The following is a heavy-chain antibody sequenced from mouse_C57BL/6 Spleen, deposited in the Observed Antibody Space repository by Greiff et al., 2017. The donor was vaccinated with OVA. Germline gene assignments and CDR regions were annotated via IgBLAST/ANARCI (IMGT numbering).Heavy chain of an antibody. Sequence: LQESGAELVKPGASVKLSCKASGYTFTSYWMHWVKQRPGQGLEWIGMIHPNSGSTNYNEKFKSKATLTVDKSSSTAYMQLSSLTSEDSAVYYCASGGDDSDYWGQGTTLTVSS. D-gene: IGHD2-4*01. CDR3: ASGGDDSDY. CDR1: GYTFTSYW. V-gene: IGHV1-64*01. J-gene: IGHJ2*01. CDR2: IHPNSGST.